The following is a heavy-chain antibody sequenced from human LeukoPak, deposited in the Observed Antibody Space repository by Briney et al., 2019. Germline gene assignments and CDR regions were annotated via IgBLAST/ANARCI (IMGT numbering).Heavy chain of an antibody. V-gene: IGHV3-9*01. D-gene: IGHD4-17*01. CDR1: GFTFDDYA. CDR3: AKGPRGTVTYFDY. J-gene: IGHJ4*02. Sequence: PGRSLRLSCAASGFTFDDYAMPWVRQAPGKGLEWVSGISWNSGSIVYADSVKGRFTLSRDNAKNSLYLQMNSLGAEDTALYYCAKGPRGTVTYFDYWGQGTLVTVSS. CDR2: ISWNSGSI.